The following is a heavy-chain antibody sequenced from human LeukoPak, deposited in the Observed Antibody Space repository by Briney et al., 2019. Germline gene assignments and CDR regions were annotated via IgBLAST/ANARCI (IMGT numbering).Heavy chain of an antibody. CDR1: GGSFSGYY. Sequence: SETLSLTCAVYGGSFSGYYWSWIRQPPGKGLEWIGEINHSGSTNYNPSLKSRVTISVDSSKNQFSLKLTSVTAADTAVYYCARHVWLQPFDYWGQGTLVTVSS. CDR3: ARHVWLQPFDY. D-gene: IGHD3-9*01. V-gene: IGHV4-34*01. CDR2: INHSGST. J-gene: IGHJ4*02.